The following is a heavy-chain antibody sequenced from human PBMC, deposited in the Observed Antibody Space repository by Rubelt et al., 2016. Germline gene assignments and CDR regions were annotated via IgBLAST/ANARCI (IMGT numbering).Heavy chain of an antibody. CDR3: AREDELMVGAMGLDY. CDR2: INSDVSST. V-gene: IGHV3-74*01. J-gene: IGHJ4*02. CDR1: GFTFSSYW. Sequence: AASGFTFSSYWMHWVRQSPVKWLVCVSRINSDVSSTSYADSVKGRFTISRDNAKNTLYLQMNSLRAEDTAVYYCAREDELMVGAMGLDYWGQGTLVTVSS. D-gene: IGHD1-26*01.